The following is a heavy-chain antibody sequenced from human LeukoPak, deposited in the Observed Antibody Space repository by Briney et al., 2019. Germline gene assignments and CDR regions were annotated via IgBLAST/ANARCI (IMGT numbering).Heavy chain of an antibody. V-gene: IGHV1-2*06. CDR2: INPNSGGT. CDR3: ARDGVITFGGVWNDY. D-gene: IGHD3-16*01. Sequence: ASVKVSCKASGYTFTGYYMHWVRQAPGQGLEWMGRINPNSGGTNYAQKFQGRVTMTRDTSISTAYMELSRLRSDDTAVYYCARDGVITFGGVWNDYWGQGTLVTVSS. J-gene: IGHJ4*02. CDR1: GYTFTGYY.